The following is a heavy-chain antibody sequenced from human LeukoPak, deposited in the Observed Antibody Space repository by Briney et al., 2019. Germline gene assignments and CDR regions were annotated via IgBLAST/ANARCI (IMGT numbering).Heavy chain of an antibody. J-gene: IGHJ5*02. CDR1: GFTLNNYG. Sequence: GGSLRLSCEASGFTLNNYGMHWVRQAPGKGLEWVALIWYDGSNRYYADSVKGRFTISRDNSKNTLDLQMNSLRVEDTAVYYCARDKGYYDSSGYTYNWFDPWGQGTLVTVSS. CDR2: IWYDGSNR. V-gene: IGHV3-33*01. D-gene: IGHD3-22*01. CDR3: ARDKGYYDSSGYTYNWFDP.